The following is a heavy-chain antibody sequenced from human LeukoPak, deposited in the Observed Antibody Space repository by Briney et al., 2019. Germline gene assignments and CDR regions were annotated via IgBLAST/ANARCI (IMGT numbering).Heavy chain of an antibody. J-gene: IGHJ3*02. Sequence: PSETLSLTCTVSGGSISSYYWSWIRQPPGKGLEWIGYIYYSGSTNYNPSLKSRVTISVDTSKNQFSLKLSSVTAADTAVYYCARGYYDFWSGGPFDAFDIWGQGTMVTVSS. CDR1: GGSISSYY. CDR3: ARGYYDFWSGGPFDAFDI. V-gene: IGHV4-59*12. D-gene: IGHD3-3*01. CDR2: IYYSGST.